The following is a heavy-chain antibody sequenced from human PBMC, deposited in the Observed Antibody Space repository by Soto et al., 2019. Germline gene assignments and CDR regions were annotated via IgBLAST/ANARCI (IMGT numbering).Heavy chain of an antibody. V-gene: IGHV3-48*03. CDR3: VRARVDY. Sequence: GGSLRLSCAASGFTFSSYEMSWVRQAPGKGLEWVSYISSSSSAIYYADSVKGRFTISRDNAKNSLYLQMSTLRAEDTAVYYCVRARVDYWGQGSLVTVSS. CDR2: ISSSSSAI. CDR1: GFTFSSYE. J-gene: IGHJ4*02.